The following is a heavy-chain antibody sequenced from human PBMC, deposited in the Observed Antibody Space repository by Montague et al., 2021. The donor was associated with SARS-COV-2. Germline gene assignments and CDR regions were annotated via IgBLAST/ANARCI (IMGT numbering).Heavy chain of an antibody. V-gene: IGHV4-4*02. Sequence: SETLSLTCVVSGDSISTDNWWTWVRLPPGKGLEWVGEIYHTGSTKYKPSLKSRVTISVDTSKNQFSLKLSSVTAADTAVYYCAREKVYCSSTSCYESWFDPWGQGTLVTVSS. J-gene: IGHJ5*02. CDR3: AREKVYCSSTSCYESWFDP. CDR2: IYHTGST. D-gene: IGHD2-2*01. CDR1: GDSISTDNW.